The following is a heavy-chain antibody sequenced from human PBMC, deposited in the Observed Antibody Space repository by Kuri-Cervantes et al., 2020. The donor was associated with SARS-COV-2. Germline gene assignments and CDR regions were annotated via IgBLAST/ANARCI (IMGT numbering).Heavy chain of an antibody. J-gene: IGHJ4*02. CDR3: ARGSNSYYGSGSSTGTGFDY. CDR2: IGTAGDT. D-gene: IGHD3-10*01. V-gene: IGHV3-13*01. CDR1: GFTFSSYD. Sequence: GGSLRLSCAASGFTFSSYDMHWVRQATGKGLEWVSAIGTAGDTYYPGSVKGRFTISRENAKNSLYLQMNSLRAGDTAVYYCARGSNSYYGSGSSTGTGFDYWGQGTLVTVSS.